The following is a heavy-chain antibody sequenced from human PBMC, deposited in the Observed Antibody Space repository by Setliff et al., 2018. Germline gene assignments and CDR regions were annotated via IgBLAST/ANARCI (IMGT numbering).Heavy chain of an antibody. J-gene: IGHJ4*02. D-gene: IGHD3-16*01. CDR3: ARLRGAFDY. Sequence: SETLSLTCAVYGGSFSGYYWSWIRQPPGKGLEWIGEINHSGSTNYNPSLKSRVTISVDKSKNQLSLKLSSVTAADTAVYYCARLRGAFDYWGQGTLVTVSS. V-gene: IGHV4-34*01. CDR2: INHSGST. CDR1: GGSFSGYY.